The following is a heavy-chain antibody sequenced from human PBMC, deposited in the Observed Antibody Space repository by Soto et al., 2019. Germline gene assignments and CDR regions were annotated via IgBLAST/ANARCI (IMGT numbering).Heavy chain of an antibody. J-gene: IGHJ4*02. CDR1: GFTFSSYA. D-gene: IGHD6-13*01. Sequence: EVQLLESGGGLVQPGGSLRLSCAASGFTFSSYAMSWVRQAPGKGLEWVSGFGGSGDSTYYADSEKGRFTISRDNSKKTRYLQMNSLRAEDTAVYYCAKDQNGRRAAYYFASWGQGTLVTVSS. CDR3: AKDQNGRRAAYYFAS. CDR2: FGGSGDST. V-gene: IGHV3-23*01.